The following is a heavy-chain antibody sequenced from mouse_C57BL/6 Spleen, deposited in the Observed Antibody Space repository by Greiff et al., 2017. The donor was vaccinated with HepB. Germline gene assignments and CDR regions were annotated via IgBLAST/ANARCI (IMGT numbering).Heavy chain of an antibody. CDR3: ARGLPLYWYFDV. V-gene: IGHV3-6*01. J-gene: IGHJ1*03. Sequence: EVQLQQSGPGLVKPSQSLSLTCSVTGYSITSGYYWNWIRQFPGNKLEWMGYISYDGSNNYNPSLKNRISITRDTSKNQFFLKLNSVTTEDTATYYCARGLPLYWYFDVWGTGTTVTVSS. CDR1: GYSITSGYY. CDR2: ISYDGSN. D-gene: IGHD3-1*01.